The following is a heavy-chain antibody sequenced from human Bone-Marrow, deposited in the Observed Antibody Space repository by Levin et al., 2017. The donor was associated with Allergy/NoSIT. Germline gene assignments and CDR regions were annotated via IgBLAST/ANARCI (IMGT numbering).Heavy chain of an antibody. J-gene: IGHJ5*02. CDR1: GFPFSSYS. CDR3: AKERGTGGSCWAS. CDR2: ILYDGSKT. D-gene: IGHD2-15*01. V-gene: IGHV3-30*04. Sequence: PGGSLRLSCEASGFPFSSYSMHWVRQAPGKGLEWVAVILYDGSKTYYADSVKGRFTISRDNFKNTLYLQMNSLTTEDTAVYYCAKERGTGGSCWASWGQGTLVTVSS.